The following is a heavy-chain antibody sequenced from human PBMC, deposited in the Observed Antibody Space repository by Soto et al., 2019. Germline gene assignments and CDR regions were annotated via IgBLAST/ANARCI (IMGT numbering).Heavy chain of an antibody. Sequence: PVGSLRLSCAASGFTFSSYAMSWVRQAPGKGLEWVSALSDTGVSPYYADSVKGRFITSRDNSKNTLFLQMNSLRAEDTAVYHCAKMTSSSYGRYYGMDVWGQGTTVTVSS. CDR1: GFTFSSYA. V-gene: IGHV3-23*01. D-gene: IGHD5-18*01. J-gene: IGHJ6*02. CDR2: LSDTGVSP. CDR3: AKMTSSSYGRYYGMDV.